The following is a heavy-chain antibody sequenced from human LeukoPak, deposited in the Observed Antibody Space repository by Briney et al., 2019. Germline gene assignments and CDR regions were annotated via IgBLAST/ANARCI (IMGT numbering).Heavy chain of an antibody. J-gene: IGHJ6*02. V-gene: IGHV6-1*01. CDR2: TYYRSKWYN. Sequence: SQTLSLTCAISGDSVSSDATAWNWIRQSPSRGLEWLGMTYYRSKWYNDYAVSVKSRITINPDTSKNQFSLQLNSVTPEDTAVYYCAREVSSGYPHYYYYYGMDVWGQGTTVTVSS. CDR1: GDSVSSDATA. CDR3: AREVSSGYPHYYYYYGMDV. D-gene: IGHD6-19*01.